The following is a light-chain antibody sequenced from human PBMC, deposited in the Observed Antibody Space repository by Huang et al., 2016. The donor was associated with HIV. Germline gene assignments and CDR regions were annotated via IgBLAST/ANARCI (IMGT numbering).Light chain of an antibody. J-gene: IGKJ1*01. Sequence: DIQMTQSPSSLSASVGDRVTITCRPSQGISNSLALYHQKPGKAPKLLLYASSRLQIGVPSRFSGSGSGTDYTLTISRLQPEDFATYYCQQYYSPKWTFGQGTKVEIK. CDR1: QGISNS. CDR3: QQYYSPKWT. CDR2: ASS. V-gene: IGKV1-NL1*01.